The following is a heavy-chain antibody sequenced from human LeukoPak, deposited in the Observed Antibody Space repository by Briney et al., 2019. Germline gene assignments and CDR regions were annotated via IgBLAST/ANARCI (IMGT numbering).Heavy chain of an antibody. V-gene: IGHV3-21*01. CDR2: ISSSSSYI. CDR1: GFTFSSYS. J-gene: IGHJ4*02. Sequence: GGSLRLSCAASGFTFSSYSMNWVRQAPGKGLEWVSSISSSSSYIYYADSVKGRFTISRDNAKNSLYLQMNSLRAEDTAVYYCARVLAYCGGDCYSGSDYWGQGTLVSVSS. D-gene: IGHD2-21*02. CDR3: ARVLAYCGGDCYSGSDY.